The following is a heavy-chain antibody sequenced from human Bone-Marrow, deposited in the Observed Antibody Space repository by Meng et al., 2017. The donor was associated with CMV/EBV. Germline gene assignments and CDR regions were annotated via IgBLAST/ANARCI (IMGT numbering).Heavy chain of an antibody. D-gene: IGHD4-11*01. Sequence: SETLSPTCPVSGGSISSSSYYWGWIRQPPGKGLEWIGSIYYSGSTYYNPSLKSRVTISVDTSKNQFSLKLSSVTAADTAVYYCARDAVTDYSNYFDYWGQGTLVTVSS. CDR2: IYYSGST. CDR3: ARDAVTDYSNYFDY. V-gene: IGHV4-39*07. CDR1: GGSISSSSYY. J-gene: IGHJ4*02.